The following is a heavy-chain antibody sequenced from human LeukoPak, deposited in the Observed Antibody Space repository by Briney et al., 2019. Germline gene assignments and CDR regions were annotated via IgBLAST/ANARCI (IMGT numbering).Heavy chain of an antibody. V-gene: IGHV4-39*07. CDR1: GGSISSSSYN. J-gene: IGHJ2*01. Sequence: SETLSLTCTVSGGSISSSSYNWGWIRQPPGKGLEWIGSIYYSGSTYYNPSLKSRVTISVDTSKNQFSLKLSSVTAADTAVYYCARIGLYSSHWYFDLWGRGTLVTVSS. CDR3: ARIGLYSSHWYFDL. CDR2: IYYSGST. D-gene: IGHD6-13*01.